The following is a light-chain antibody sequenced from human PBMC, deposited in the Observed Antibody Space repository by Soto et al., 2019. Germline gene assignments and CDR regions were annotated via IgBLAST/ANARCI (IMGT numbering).Light chain of an antibody. CDR3: QHYGGSFI. CDR2: NTS. J-gene: IGKJ3*01. CDR1: QCINSKS. V-gene: IGKV3-20*01. Sequence: EIVLTQSPGTLSLSPGEGATVSCRVSQCINSKSLVWYQRKFGQAPRLLIYNTSSRATGIPDRFSGSGSGTDFTLSISRLEPEDFAVYYCQHYGGSFIFGPGTKVDFK.